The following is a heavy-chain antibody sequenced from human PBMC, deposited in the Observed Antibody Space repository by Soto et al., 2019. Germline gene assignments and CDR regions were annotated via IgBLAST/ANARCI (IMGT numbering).Heavy chain of an antibody. CDR3: ARTYDSNGYANEFDS. J-gene: IGHJ4*02. Sequence: QVVLQESGPGLVKPSETLSLTCSVSGRSITSYYWSWVRQPQGKGLEWIGYIYDNGITSQNPSLKSRVTMSADTSQNQSSLKLTSVTGADTAVYYCARTYDSNGYANEFDSWGQGILVTVTS. CDR2: IYDNGIT. CDR1: GRSITSYY. D-gene: IGHD3-22*01. V-gene: IGHV4-59*12.